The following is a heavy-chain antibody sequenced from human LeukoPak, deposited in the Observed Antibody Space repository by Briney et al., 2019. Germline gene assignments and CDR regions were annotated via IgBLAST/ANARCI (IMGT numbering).Heavy chain of an antibody. J-gene: IGHJ4*02. V-gene: IGHV1-69*04. D-gene: IGHD6-6*01. Sequence: SVKVSCKASGGTFSSYAISWVRQAPGQGLEWMGRIIPILGIANYSHKFQGRVTITADKSTSTAYMELSSLRSEDTAVYYCARDRVEYSSSAGDYWGQGTLASVSS. CDR1: GGTFSSYA. CDR2: IIPILGIA. CDR3: ARDRVEYSSSAGDY.